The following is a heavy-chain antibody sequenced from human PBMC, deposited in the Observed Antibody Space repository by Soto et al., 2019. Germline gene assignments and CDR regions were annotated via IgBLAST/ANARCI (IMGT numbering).Heavy chain of an antibody. CDR1: GYTFTDYH. CDR2: INPISGGT. CDR3: ARDSVGYCSRTRCYGQGYFDY. J-gene: IGHJ4*02. Sequence: QVHLVQSGAEVKKPGDSVKVSCKASGYTFTDYHINWVRQAPGQGLEWMALINPISGGTNYAQNFQGRVTMPRDTSNPTTHMELSRLTSDDTAVYYCARDSVGYCSRTRCYGQGYFDYWGQGALVTVSS. D-gene: IGHD2-2*03. V-gene: IGHV1-2*02.